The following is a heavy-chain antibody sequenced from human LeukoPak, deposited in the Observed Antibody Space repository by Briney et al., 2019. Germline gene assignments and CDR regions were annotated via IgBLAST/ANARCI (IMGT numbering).Heavy chain of an antibody. CDR3: ARDFGYAAAGIQWPYYYYYMDV. CDR1: GGSISSGDYY. D-gene: IGHD6-13*01. CDR2: IYYSGST. J-gene: IGHJ6*03. V-gene: IGHV4-30-4*01. Sequence: SETLSLTCTVSGGSISSGDYYWSWIRQPPGKGLEWIGYIYYSGSTYYNPSLKSRVTISVDTSKNQFSLKLSSVTAADTAVYYCARDFGYAAAGIQWPYYYYYMDVWGKGTTVTVSS.